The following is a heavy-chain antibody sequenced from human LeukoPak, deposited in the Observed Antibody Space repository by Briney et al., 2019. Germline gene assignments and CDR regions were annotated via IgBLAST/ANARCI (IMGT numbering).Heavy chain of an antibody. CDR3: TTDGVDFWSGYYIGNY. CDR2: IKSNVDGGAR. Sequence: GGSLRLSCAASGFTFSDIWMSWVRQPPGKGLELVGRIKSNVDGGARDYAAPVKGRFTISRDDSKNTLYLQMSRLKTEDTGVYYCTTDGVDFWSGYYIGNYWGQGTLVAVSS. V-gene: IGHV3-15*01. D-gene: IGHD3-3*01. CDR1: GFTFSDIW. J-gene: IGHJ4*02.